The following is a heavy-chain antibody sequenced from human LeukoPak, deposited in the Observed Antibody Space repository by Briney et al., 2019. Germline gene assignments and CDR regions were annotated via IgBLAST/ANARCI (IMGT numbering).Heavy chain of an antibody. Sequence: GGSLRLSCATSGFTFSYHGMNWVRQAPGKGLEWIAYIGSSGNTIYYADSMQGRFIISRDNAQNSLFLEMNSLRVEDTAVYFCARGLRNAYNYIDSWGQGTLVTVSS. D-gene: IGHD5-24*01. V-gene: IGHV3-48*04. CDR3: ARGLRNAYNYIDS. CDR2: IGSSGNTI. CDR1: GFTFSYHG. J-gene: IGHJ4*02.